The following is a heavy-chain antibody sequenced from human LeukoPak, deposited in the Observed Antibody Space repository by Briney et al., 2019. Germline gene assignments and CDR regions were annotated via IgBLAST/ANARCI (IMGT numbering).Heavy chain of an antibody. CDR2: ISHSGTT. CDR1: GASISNYY. Sequence: SETLSLTCTVSGASISNYYWNWIRQPPGKGLEWIGYISHSGTTNYNTSLKSRVITSVDATKNQFSLKLSPVTAADTAVYYCARQAGFGLEFDPWGQGTLVTVSS. CDR3: ARQAGFGLEFDP. J-gene: IGHJ5*02. V-gene: IGHV4-59*08. D-gene: IGHD3-10*01.